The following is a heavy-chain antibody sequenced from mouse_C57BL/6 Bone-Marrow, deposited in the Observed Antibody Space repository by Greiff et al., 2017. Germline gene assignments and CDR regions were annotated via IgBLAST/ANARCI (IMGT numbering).Heavy chain of an antibody. D-gene: IGHD1-1*01. V-gene: IGHV1-39*01. CDR1: GYSFTDYN. CDR3: ARSRHYYGSTFFDY. CDR2: INPNYGTT. Sequence: EVQLVESGPELVKPGASVKISCKASGYSFTDYNMNWVKQSNGKSLEWIGVINPNYGTTSYNQKFKGKATLTVDQSSSTAYMQLNSLTSEDSAVYYCARSRHYYGSTFFDYWGQGTTLTVSS. J-gene: IGHJ2*01.